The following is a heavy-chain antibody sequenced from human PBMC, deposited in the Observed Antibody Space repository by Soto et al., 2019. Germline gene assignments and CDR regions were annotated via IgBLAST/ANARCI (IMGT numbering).Heavy chain of an antibody. V-gene: IGHV1-2*02. CDR2: INPNSGGT. D-gene: IGHD3-22*01. CDR3: ARGLYYYDSSGYYYPDAFDI. Sequence: ASVKVSCKASGYTLTGYYMHWVRQAPGQGPEWMGWINPNSGGTNYAQKFQGRVTMTRDTSISTAYMELSRLRSDDTAVYYCARGLYYYDSSGYYYPDAFDIWGQGTMVTVSS. CDR1: GYTLTGYY. J-gene: IGHJ3*02.